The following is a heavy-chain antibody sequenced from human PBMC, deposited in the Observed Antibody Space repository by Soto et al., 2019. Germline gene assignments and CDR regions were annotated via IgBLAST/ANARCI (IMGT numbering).Heavy chain of an antibody. V-gene: IGHV4-59*01. D-gene: IGHD3-10*01. CDR2: IYYSGST. CDR3: ARVRHSYGNWLDP. J-gene: IGHJ5*02. Sequence: SETLSLTCTVSGGSISSYYWSWIRQPPGKGLEWIGYIYYSGSTNYNPSLKSRVTISVDTSKNQFSLKLSSVTAADTAVYYCARVRHSYGNWLDPWGQGTQVTVSS. CDR1: GGSISSYY.